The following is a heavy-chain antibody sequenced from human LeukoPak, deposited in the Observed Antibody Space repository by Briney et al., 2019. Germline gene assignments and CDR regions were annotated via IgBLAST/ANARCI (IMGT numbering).Heavy chain of an antibody. CDR2: ISSNGGST. J-gene: IGHJ4*02. V-gene: IGHV3-64*01. CDR3: ARLYGSGSYYPY. D-gene: IGHD3-10*01. Sequence: GGSLRLSCAASGFTFSSYATHWVRQAPGKGLEYVSAISSNGGSTYYANSVKGRFTISRDNSKNTLYLQMGSLRAEDMAVYYCARLYGSGSYYPYWGQGTLVTVSS. CDR1: GFTFSSYA.